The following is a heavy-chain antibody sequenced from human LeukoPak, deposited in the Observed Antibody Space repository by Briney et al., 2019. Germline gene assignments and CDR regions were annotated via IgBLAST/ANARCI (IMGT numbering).Heavy chain of an antibody. CDR3: ARGQWLPVFDF. V-gene: IGHV4-59*01. Sequence: SETLSLTCSVSGGFKTHYYWSWIRQPPGKGLEWIGYFYHSGSTNYNPSLKSRVTISVDTSKNHFSLKLSSVTAADTAVYYCARGQWLPVFDFWGQGTLVTVSS. CDR2: FYHSGST. J-gene: IGHJ4*02. CDR1: GGFKTHYY. D-gene: IGHD3-22*01.